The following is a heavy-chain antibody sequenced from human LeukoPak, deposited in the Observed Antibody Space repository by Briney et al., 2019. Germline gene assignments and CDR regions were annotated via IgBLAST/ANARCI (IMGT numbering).Heavy chain of an antibody. J-gene: IGHJ5*02. Sequence: ASVKVSCKASGYTFTSYDINWVRQATGQGLEWMGGRNLKSVNTGYEQKFKARVTMTRNTSISTAYMELSSLRSEDTAVYYCARTPTVTTLILSFRAKNWFDPWGQGTLVTVSS. D-gene: IGHD4-17*01. CDR2: RNLKSVNT. CDR3: ARTPTVTTLILSFRAKNWFDP. V-gene: IGHV1-8*01. CDR1: GYTFTSYD.